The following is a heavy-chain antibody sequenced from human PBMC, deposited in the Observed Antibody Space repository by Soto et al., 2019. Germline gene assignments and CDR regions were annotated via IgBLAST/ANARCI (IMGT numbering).Heavy chain of an antibody. D-gene: IGHD6-13*01. CDR2: IYSGGTT. V-gene: IGHV3-66*01. CDR1: GFTVSSNY. Sequence: LRLSCAASGFTVSSNYMSWVRQAPGKGLERVSIIYSGGTTYYADSVKGRFTISRDNSKNTLYLQRNSLRAEDTAVYYCARAGISQAAAGSLDCCPIDSWGQGTLVTVSS. CDR3: ARAGISQAAAGSLDCCPIDS. J-gene: IGHJ4*02.